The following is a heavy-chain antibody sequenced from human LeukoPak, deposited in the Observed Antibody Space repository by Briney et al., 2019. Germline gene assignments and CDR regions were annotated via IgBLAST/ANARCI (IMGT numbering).Heavy chain of an antibody. J-gene: IGHJ4*02. Sequence: GSLRLSCAASGFTVSGNYMSWVRQPPGKGLEWIGSIYQSGSTYYNPSLKSRVTISVDTSKNQFSLKLSSVTAADTAVYYCAREGRGYYYDSSGYSDYWGQGTLVTVSS. CDR3: AREGRGYYYDSSGYSDY. V-gene: IGHV4-38-2*02. CDR2: IYQSGST. CDR1: GFTVSGNY. D-gene: IGHD3-22*01.